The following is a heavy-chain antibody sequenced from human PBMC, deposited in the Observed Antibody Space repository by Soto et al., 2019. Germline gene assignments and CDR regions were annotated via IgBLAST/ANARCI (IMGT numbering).Heavy chain of an antibody. V-gene: IGHV3-23*01. J-gene: IGHJ4*03. CDR2: ISPTGGTT. Sequence: GGSLSLSCATSGFIFRIYDMSWVRQATGKGLEWVSGISPTGGTTYYADSVKGRCTISRDNSGHTLFLTLKSLRVDDTAIYYCAKLAKELSTSQRYFESWGQGALVTVYS. CDR1: GFIFRIYD. D-gene: IGHD1-7*01. CDR3: AKLAKELSTSQRYFES.